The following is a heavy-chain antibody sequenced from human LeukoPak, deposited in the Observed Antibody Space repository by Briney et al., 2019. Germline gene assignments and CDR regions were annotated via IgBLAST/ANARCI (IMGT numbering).Heavy chain of an antibody. Sequence: SGTLSLTCAVYGGSFSGYYWSWIRQPPGKGLEWIGEINHSGSTNYNPSLKSRVSISVDSSKNQFSLKVNSVTAADTAVYYYARGSDTAAGLYWGQGTLVTVSS. CDR2: INHSGST. D-gene: IGHD6-13*01. J-gene: IGHJ4*02. V-gene: IGHV4-34*01. CDR3: ARGSDTAAGLY. CDR1: GGSFSGYY.